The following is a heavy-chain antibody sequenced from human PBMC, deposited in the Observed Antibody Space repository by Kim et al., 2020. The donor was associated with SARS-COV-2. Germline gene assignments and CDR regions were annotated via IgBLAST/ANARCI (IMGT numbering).Heavy chain of an antibody. CDR2: IYPGDSDT. V-gene: IGHV5-51*01. D-gene: IGHD3-9*01. CDR1: GYSFTNYW. CDR3: ARHCDIFSCPFNDYYYGMDV. J-gene: IGHJ6*02. Sequence: GESLKISCKASGYSFTNYWIGWVRQMPGKGLEWMGIIYPGDSDTKYSPSFQGQVTISVDKSTRTAYLQWSSLKASDTATYFCARHCDIFSCPFNDYYYGMDVWGQGTTVTVSS.